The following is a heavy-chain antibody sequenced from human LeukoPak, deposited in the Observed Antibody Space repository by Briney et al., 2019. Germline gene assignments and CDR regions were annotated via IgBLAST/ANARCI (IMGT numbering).Heavy chain of an antibody. Sequence: ASVKVSCKASGYTFTSYGISWVRQAPGQGLEWMGWINPNSGGTNYAQKFQGRVTMTRDTSISTAYTELSRLRSDDTAVYYCARPTRAGYYHHSSPPHFQHWGQGTLVTVSS. D-gene: IGHD3-22*01. V-gene: IGHV1-2*02. CDR3: ARPTRAGYYHHSSPPHFQH. CDR2: INPNSGGT. CDR1: GYTFTSYG. J-gene: IGHJ1*01.